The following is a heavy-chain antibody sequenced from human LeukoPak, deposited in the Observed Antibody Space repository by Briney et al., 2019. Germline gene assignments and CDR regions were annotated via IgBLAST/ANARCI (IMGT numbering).Heavy chain of an antibody. CDR3: ARGYSGYEFGY. CDR1: GFTFSTSW. D-gene: IGHD5-12*01. J-gene: IGHJ4*02. CDR2: IKEDGSEE. Sequence: GGSLRLSCVASGFTFSTSWMNWVRQAPGKGLQWVANIKEDGSEEYYVDSVKGRFTISRDNARKSLYLQMNSLRVEDTAVYYCARGYSGYEFGYWGQGTLVTVSS. V-gene: IGHV3-7*04.